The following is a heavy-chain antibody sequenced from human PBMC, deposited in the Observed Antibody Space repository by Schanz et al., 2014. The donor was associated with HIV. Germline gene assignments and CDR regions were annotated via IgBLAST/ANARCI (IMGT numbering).Heavy chain of an antibody. D-gene: IGHD6-6*01. V-gene: IGHV3-7*01. Sequence: EVQLLESGGGLVQPGGSLRLSCVASGFSFSNYWMSWVRQAPGRGLEWVANIKQDGSETYYVDSVKGRFVISRDNAENSLHLQMNSLRVEDTAVYYCTRRGSAYYFDSWGQGVPVTVSS. J-gene: IGHJ4*02. CDR2: IKQDGSET. CDR1: GFSFSNYW. CDR3: TRRGSAYYFDS.